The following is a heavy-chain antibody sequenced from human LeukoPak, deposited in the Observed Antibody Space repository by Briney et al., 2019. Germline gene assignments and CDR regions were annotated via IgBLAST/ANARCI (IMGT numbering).Heavy chain of an antibody. CDR2: INPNSGGT. V-gene: IGHV1-2*02. Sequence: ASVKVSCKASGYTFTGYYMHWVRQAPGQGLEWMGWINPNSGGTNYAQKFQGRVTMTRDTSISTAYMELSSLRSEDTAVYYCARAYGSEPYDYWGQGTLVTVSS. D-gene: IGHD3-10*01. J-gene: IGHJ4*02. CDR1: GYTFTGYY. CDR3: ARAYGSEPYDY.